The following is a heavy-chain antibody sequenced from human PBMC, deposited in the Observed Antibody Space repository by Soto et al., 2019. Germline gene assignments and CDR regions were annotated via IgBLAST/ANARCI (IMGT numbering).Heavy chain of an antibody. D-gene: IGHD5-18*01. V-gene: IGHV1-69*12. CDR1: GGTFSSYA. J-gene: IGHJ4*02. CDR2: IIPIFGTA. CDR3: ARGSSPLQLWLLGY. Sequence: QVQLVQSGAEVKKPGSSVKVSCKASGGTFSSYAISWVRQAPGQGLEWMGGIIPIFGTANYAQKFQGRVTITADESTGTAYMELSSLRSEDTAVYYCARGSSPLQLWLLGYWGQGALVTVSS.